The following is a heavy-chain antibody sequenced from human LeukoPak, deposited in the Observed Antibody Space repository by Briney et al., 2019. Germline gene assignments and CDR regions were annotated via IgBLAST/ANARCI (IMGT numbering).Heavy chain of an antibody. CDR1: GFTFSSYW. J-gene: IGHJ4*02. CDR3: ARETGEWELLPYFDY. D-gene: IGHD1-26*01. Sequence: GSLRLSCAASGFTFSSYWMHWVRQAPGKGLVWVSRINTDGSSTSYADSVKGRFTISRDNAKNTLYLQMNSLRAEDTAVYYCARETGEWELLPYFDYWGQGTLVTVSS. V-gene: IGHV3-74*01. CDR2: INTDGSST.